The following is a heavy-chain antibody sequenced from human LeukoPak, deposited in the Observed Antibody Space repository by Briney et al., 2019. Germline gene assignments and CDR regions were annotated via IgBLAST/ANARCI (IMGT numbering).Heavy chain of an antibody. V-gene: IGHV4-59*01. CDR1: GGSISSYY. D-gene: IGHD2-15*01. CDR3: ARGGIVVGN. J-gene: IGHJ4*02. Sequence: KPSETLSLTCSVSGGSISSYYWSWIRQPPGEGLEWIGYIYYSGSTNYNPSLKSRLTISVDTSKNQYSLKLSSVTAADTAVYYCARGGIVVGNWGQGTLVTVSS. CDR2: IYYSGST.